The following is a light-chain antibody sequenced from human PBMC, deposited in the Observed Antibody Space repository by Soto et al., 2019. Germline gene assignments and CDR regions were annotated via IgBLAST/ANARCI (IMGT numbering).Light chain of an antibody. V-gene: IGKV1-9*01. CDR2: AAS. Sequence: DIHITQSASSLSASIFYRVTITCRASQTVNTYLHCYQQKPGKAPKLLIYAASTLQSGVPSRFSGSGSGTEFTLTISSLQPDDFATYYCQHYNSYSEAFGQGTKV. CDR1: QTVNTY. CDR3: QHYNSYSEA. J-gene: IGKJ1*01.